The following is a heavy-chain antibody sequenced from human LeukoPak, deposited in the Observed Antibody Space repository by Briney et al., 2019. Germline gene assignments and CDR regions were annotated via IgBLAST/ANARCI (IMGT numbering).Heavy chain of an antibody. J-gene: IGHJ3*02. CDR3: ARDAAVAATGDAFDI. Sequence: PGGSLRLSCAASGFTFSDYYMSWIRQAPGKGLEWVSYISSSGSTIYYADSVKGRFTISRDNAKNSLYLQMNSLRAEYTAVYYCARDAAVAATGDAFDIWGQGTMVTVSS. V-gene: IGHV3-11*04. CDR1: GFTFSDYY. D-gene: IGHD2-15*01. CDR2: ISSSGSTI.